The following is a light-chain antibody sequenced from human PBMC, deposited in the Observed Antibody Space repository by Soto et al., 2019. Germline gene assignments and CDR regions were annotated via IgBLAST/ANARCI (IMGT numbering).Light chain of an antibody. CDR3: QQYYSTPLN. V-gene: IGKV4-1*01. Sequence: DIVLTQSPDSLAVSLGERATINCESSQRVLYSSNNKNYLAWYQQKPGQPPKLLIYWASTRESGVHDRFSGSGSGTDFTLTISSLQAEDVAVYCCQQYYSTPLNFGGGTKVEIK. CDR2: WAS. CDR1: QRVLYSSNNKNY. J-gene: IGKJ4*01.